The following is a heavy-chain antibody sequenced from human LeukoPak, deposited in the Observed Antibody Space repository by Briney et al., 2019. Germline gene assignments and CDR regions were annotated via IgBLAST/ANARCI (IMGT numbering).Heavy chain of an antibody. CDR1: GGSISSSSYY. CDR2: IYYSGST. D-gene: IGHD2-15*01. Sequence: PSETLSLTCTVSGGSISSSSYYWGWIRQPPGKGLEWIGSIYYSGSTYYNPSLKSRVTISVDTSKNQFSLKLSSVTAADTAVYYCARQEARVVAATPFDYWGQGTLVTVSS. J-gene: IGHJ4*02. CDR3: ARQEARVVAATPFDY. V-gene: IGHV4-39*01.